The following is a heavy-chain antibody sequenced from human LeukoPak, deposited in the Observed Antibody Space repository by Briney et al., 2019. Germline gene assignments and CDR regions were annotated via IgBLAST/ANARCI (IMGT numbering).Heavy chain of an antibody. Sequence: NTSETLSLTCAVYGGSFSGYYWSWIRQPPGKGLEWIGEINHSGSTNYNPSLKSRVTISVDTSKNQFSLKLSSVTAADTAVYYCARARGYNWNHAVWVYWGQGTLVTVSS. CDR1: GGSFSGYY. D-gene: IGHD1-20*01. J-gene: IGHJ4*02. CDR3: ARARGYNWNHAVWVY. V-gene: IGHV4-34*01. CDR2: INHSGST.